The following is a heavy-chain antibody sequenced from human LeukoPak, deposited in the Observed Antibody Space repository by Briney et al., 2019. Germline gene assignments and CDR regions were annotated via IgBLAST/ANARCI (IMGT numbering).Heavy chain of an antibody. CDR2: INHSGYT. V-gene: IGHV4-34*01. D-gene: IGHD4-11*01. CDR3: TRMTRGHDY. Sequence: SETLSLTCAVSGVSFDDYYWSWVRQTPGKGLEWIGEINHSGYTNDNPSLKSRVTLSIDTSRKQFSLNLRSVTVADAGIYFCTRMTRGHDYWGQGTQVAVSS. J-gene: IGHJ4*02. CDR1: GVSFDDYY.